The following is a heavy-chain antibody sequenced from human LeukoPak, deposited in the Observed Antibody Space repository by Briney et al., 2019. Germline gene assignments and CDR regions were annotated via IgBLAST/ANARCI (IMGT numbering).Heavy chain of an antibody. V-gene: IGHV1-8*01. CDR2: MNPNSGNT. CDR3: ASSQTTGDAFDI. Sequence: VASVKVSCKASGYTFTSYDINWVRQATGQGLEWMGWMNPNSGNTGYAQKFQGRVTMTRNTSISTAYKELSSLRSEDTAVYYCASSQTTGDAFDIWGQGIMVTVSS. D-gene: IGHD4-17*01. CDR1: GYTFTSYD. J-gene: IGHJ3*02.